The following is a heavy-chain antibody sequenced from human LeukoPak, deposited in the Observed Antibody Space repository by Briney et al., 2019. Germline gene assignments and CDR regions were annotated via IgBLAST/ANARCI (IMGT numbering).Heavy chain of an antibody. V-gene: IGHV3-7*01. CDR1: GFTFSNYW. D-gene: IGHD1-14*01. J-gene: IGHJ4*02. Sequence: GGSLRLSCAASGFTFSNYWMTWVRQAPGKGLEWVANITPDGSEKNYVDSVKGRFTISRDNAKNSLYLQMNSLRAEDTAVYYCAKNRDAHDYWGQGTLVSVSS. CDR2: ITPDGSEK. CDR3: AKNRDAHDY.